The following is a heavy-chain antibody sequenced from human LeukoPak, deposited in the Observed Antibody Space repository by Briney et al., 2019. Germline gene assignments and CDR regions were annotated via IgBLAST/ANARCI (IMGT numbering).Heavy chain of an antibody. CDR3: VKDLRSDFMGVLSRYLSY. D-gene: IGHD2/OR15-2a*01. J-gene: IGHJ4*02. CDR1: GDSVSSNSAT. V-gene: IGHV6-1*01. Sequence: SQTLSLTCAISGDSVSSNSATWNWIRQSPSRGLEWLGRTYYRSKWYNDYAVSVKSRITINPDTSKNQFSLLLNSVTPEDTAVYLCVKDLRSDFMGVLSRYLSYWGQGTLVTVSS. CDR2: TYYRSKWYN.